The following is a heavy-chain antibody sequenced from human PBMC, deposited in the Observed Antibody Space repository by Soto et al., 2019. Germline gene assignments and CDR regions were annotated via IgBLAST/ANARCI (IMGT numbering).Heavy chain of an antibody. CDR2: INNDGSST. CDR1: GFTFSTYW. Sequence: PGGSLRLSCAASGFTFSTYWMHWVRQAPGKGLVWVSRINNDGSSTSYADSVKGRLTISRDNAKNTLYLQMNSLRAEDTAVYYCTRADYGYYLNWFDPWGQGTLVTVSS. D-gene: IGHD4-17*01. CDR3: TRADYGYYLNWFDP. J-gene: IGHJ5*02. V-gene: IGHV3-74*01.